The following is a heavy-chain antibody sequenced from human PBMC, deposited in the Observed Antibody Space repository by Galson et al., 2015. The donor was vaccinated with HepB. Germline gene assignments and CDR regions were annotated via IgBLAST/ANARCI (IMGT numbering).Heavy chain of an antibody. D-gene: IGHD3-3*01. CDR3: ASGYDFWSGYLDY. Sequence: SLRLSCAASGFTFSSYSMNWVRQAPGKGLEWVSSISSSSSYIYYADSVKGRFTISRDNAKNSLYLRMNSLRAEDTAVYYCASGYDFWSGYLDYWGQGTLVTVSS. CDR2: ISSSSSYI. CDR1: GFTFSSYS. V-gene: IGHV3-21*01. J-gene: IGHJ4*02.